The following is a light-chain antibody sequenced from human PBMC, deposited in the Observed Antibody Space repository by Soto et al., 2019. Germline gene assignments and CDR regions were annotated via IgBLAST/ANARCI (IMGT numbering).Light chain of an antibody. CDR2: SNY. V-gene: IGLV1-44*01. Sequence: QSVLTQPPSASGTPGQRVTISCSGSSSNIGSKTVNWYQQLPGTAPKLLIYSNYQRPSGVPDRFSGSKSGTSASLAISGLQSEDEADYYCSAWDASLDRYVFGTGPRSPS. J-gene: IGLJ1*01. CDR1: SSNIGSKT. CDR3: SAWDASLDRYV.